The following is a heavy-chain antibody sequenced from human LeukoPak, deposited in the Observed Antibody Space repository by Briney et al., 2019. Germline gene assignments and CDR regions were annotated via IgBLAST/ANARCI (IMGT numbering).Heavy chain of an antibody. J-gene: IGHJ6*03. CDR2: VYYSGST. D-gene: IGHD2-2*01. CDR1: GGSLSDYY. CDR3: SRGDFCSSSNCYLRPMDV. Sequence: SETLSLTCTDSGGSLSDYYWNWIRRHPGKGLEWIGYVYYSGSTTYNPSLKSRVTMSVDTAKNQFSLKLKSVTAVDTAVYYCSRGDFCSSSNCYLRPMDVWGKGTTVTVSS. V-gene: IGHV4-59*01.